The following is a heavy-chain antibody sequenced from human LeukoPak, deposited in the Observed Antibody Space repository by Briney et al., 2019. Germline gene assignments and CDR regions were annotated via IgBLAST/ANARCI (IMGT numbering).Heavy chain of an antibody. V-gene: IGHV3-66*01. D-gene: IGHD3-22*01. Sequence: GGSLTLSCAASGFTVSNNYMRWVRQAPGKGLEWVSLIYSGGSTYYADSVKGRFTISRDNAKNTLYLQMNSLRAEDTAVYYCARATFHYDSSGYYYMDVWGKGTTVTVSS. CDR1: GFTVSNNY. CDR2: IYSGGST. CDR3: ARATFHYDSSGYYYMDV. J-gene: IGHJ6*03.